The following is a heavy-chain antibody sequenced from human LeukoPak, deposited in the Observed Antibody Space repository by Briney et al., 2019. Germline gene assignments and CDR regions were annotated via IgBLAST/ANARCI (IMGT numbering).Heavy chain of an antibody. CDR3: AREGDDSSGYSGLGY. D-gene: IGHD3-22*01. CDR1: GGSISSSSYY. J-gene: IGHJ4*02. CDR2: IYYSGST. Sequence: PSETLSLTCTVSGGSISSSSYYWGWIRQHPGKGLEWIGYIYYSGSTYYNPSLKSRVTISVDTSKNQFSLKLSSVTTADTAVYYCAREGDDSSGYSGLGYWGQGTLVTVSS. V-gene: IGHV4-31*03.